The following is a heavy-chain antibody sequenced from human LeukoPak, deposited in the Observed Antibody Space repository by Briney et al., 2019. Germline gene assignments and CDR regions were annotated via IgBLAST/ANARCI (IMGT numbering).Heavy chain of an antibody. Sequence: GGSLRLSCAASGFTFSSYAMSWVRQAPGKGLEWVSAISGSGGSTYYADSVKGRFTISRDISKNTLYLQMNSLRAEDTAVYYCAKDQASSIAAAGSFSFDYWGQGTLVTVSS. J-gene: IGHJ4*02. V-gene: IGHV3-23*01. CDR1: GFTFSSYA. CDR2: ISGSGGST. CDR3: AKDQASSIAAAGSFSFDY. D-gene: IGHD6-13*01.